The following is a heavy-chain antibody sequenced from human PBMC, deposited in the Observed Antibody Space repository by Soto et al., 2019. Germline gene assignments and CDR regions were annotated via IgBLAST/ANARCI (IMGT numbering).Heavy chain of an antibody. CDR2: INTYDGNT. V-gene: IGHV1-18*01. CDR1: GYTFTSYG. D-gene: IGHD6-13*01. CDR3: AASQQFDY. Sequence: QVQLVQSGAEVKKPGASVKVSCKASGYTFTSYGINWVRQAPGQGLEWMGWINTYDGNTNHAQKFQGRVTMTTDTATSTAYMELRSLSSDDTAVYYCAASQQFDYWGQGTLVTVSS. J-gene: IGHJ4*02.